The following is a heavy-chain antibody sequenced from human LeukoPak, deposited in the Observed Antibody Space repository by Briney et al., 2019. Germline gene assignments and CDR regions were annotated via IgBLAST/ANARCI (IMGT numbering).Heavy chain of an antibody. J-gene: IGHJ4*02. Sequence: SDTLSHTCTVSGDSISSTNYYWDWIRQPPGKGLEWIGSIYYSGNTYYNPSLKSRVTISIDTSKNQFSLKLSSMTAADTAVYYCARQTWIQLWFLDYWGQGTLVTVSS. CDR2: IYYSGNT. V-gene: IGHV4-39*01. CDR3: ARQTWIQLWFLDY. CDR1: GDSISSTNYY. D-gene: IGHD5-18*01.